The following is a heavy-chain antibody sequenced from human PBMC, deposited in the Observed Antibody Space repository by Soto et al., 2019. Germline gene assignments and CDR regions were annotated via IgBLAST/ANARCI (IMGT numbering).Heavy chain of an antibody. D-gene: IGHD1-20*01. J-gene: IGHJ4*02. CDR2: IYSSGST. Sequence: QVHLQESGPGLVKPSGPLSLTCTVSGVSIIISSWSWIRQPAGKGLEWIGRIYSSGSTNYNPSLKSRVTMSIDTSKNQFSLKLSSVTAADTAVYYCACLYNWNGWSDYWGQGTLVTVSS. CDR1: GVSIIISS. CDR3: ACLYNWNGWSDY. V-gene: IGHV4-4*07.